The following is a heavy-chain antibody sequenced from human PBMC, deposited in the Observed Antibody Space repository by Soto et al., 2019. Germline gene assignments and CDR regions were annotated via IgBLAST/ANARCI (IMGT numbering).Heavy chain of an antibody. CDR3: AKEDYYGMDV. J-gene: IGHJ6*02. CDR1: GFTFGSYA. V-gene: IGHV3-23*01. CDR2: ISVSGGNT. Sequence: PGGSLRLSCAASGFTFGSYAVNWVRQAPGKGLEWVSVISVSGGNTYYADSVKGRFTISRDNSKNTLYLQMNSLRAEDTAVYYCAKEDYYGMDVWGQGTTVTVSS.